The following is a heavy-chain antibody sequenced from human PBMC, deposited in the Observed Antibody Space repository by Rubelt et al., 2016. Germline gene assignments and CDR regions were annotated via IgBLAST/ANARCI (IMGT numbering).Heavy chain of an antibody. D-gene: IGHD3-22*01. J-gene: IGHJ6*02. V-gene: IGHV2-70*15. CDR1: GFSLSTSGMC. CDR3: ARILLPDYYDSSGGMDV. Sequence: QVTLRESGPALVKPTQTLTLTCTFSGFSLSTSGMCVSWIRQPPGKALEWLARICWDDARYYRISLKTRLTISKDTSKNQVVLTMTNMDPVDTATYYCARILLPDYYDSSGGMDVWGQGTTVTVSS. CDR2: ICWDDAR.